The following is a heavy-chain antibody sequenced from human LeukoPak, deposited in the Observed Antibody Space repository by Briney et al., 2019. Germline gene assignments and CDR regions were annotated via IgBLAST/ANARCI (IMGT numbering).Heavy chain of an antibody. J-gene: IGHJ3*01. D-gene: IGHD3-22*01. CDR3: ARGSDYINTSYYYGGGAFDV. CDR2: IYHSGST. CDR1: GYSISSGYY. V-gene: IGHV4-38-2*02. Sequence: SETLSLTCTVSGYSISSGYYWGWIRQPPGKGLEWIGSIYHSGSTYYNPSLKSRVTISVDTSKNQFSLNLSSVTAADTAVYYCARGSDYINTSYYYGGGAFDVWGQGTMVTVSS.